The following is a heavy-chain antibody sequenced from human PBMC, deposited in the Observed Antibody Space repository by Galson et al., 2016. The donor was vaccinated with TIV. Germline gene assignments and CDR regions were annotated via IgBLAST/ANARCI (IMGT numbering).Heavy chain of an antibody. CDR3: ARVPGAVAGGV. J-gene: IGHJ4*02. CDR2: INPKNGDK. CDR1: GYNFPDFY. D-gene: IGHD6-19*01. Sequence: SVKVSCKASGYNFPDFYLHWVRQAPGQGLEWMGWINPKNGDKNYAQKFQGRVTLTRDTSITTAFLDLKSLRPDDTAVYFCARVPGAVAGGVWGQGTLVTVSA. V-gene: IGHV1-2*02.